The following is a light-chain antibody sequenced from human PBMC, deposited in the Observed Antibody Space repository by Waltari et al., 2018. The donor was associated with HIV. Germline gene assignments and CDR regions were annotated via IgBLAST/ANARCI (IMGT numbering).Light chain of an antibody. CDR3: QLYYDGAWV. CDR1: TGAVTNAYY. CDR2: STN. Sequence: QTVVTQEPSLTVSPGGTVTLTCASSTGAVTNAYYLNWFRLKPGQAPRALIYSTNYKHSWTPVRFSGSLLGGKAALTLSGVQPEDEAEYYCQLYYDGAWVFGGGTKLTVL. J-gene: IGLJ3*02. V-gene: IGLV7-43*01.